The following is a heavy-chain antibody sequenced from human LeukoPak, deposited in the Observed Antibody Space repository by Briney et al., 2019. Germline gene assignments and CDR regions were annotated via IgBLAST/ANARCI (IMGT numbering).Heavy chain of an antibody. Sequence: SETLSLTCTVSGGSISSYYWSWIRQPPGKELEWIGYIYYSGSTNYNPSLKSRVTISVDTSKNQFSLKLSSVTAADTAVYYCARVYSSSWYGWYFDLWGRGTLVTVSS. CDR3: ARVYSSSWYGWYFDL. J-gene: IGHJ2*01. D-gene: IGHD6-13*01. CDR1: GGSISSYY. CDR2: IYYSGST. V-gene: IGHV4-59*08.